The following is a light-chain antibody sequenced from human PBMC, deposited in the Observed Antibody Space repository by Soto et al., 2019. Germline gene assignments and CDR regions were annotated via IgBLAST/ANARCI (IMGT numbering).Light chain of an antibody. CDR2: GAS. CDR1: QIVNANY. V-gene: IGKV3-20*01. J-gene: IGKJ1*01. CDR3: QQYAAPPRT. Sequence: EIVLTQSPGTLSLSPRERATLACRASQIVNANYLAWYQNKPGQSPRLLIYGASNRAPGSTDSVSGSGSGKDFPVTIRRLEPEDVAIYYCQQYAAPPRTFGQGTQVEVK.